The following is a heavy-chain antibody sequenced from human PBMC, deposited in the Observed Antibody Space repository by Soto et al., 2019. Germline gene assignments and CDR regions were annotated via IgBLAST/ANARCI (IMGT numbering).Heavy chain of an antibody. J-gene: IGHJ6*02. V-gene: IGHV1-18*01. Sequence: GASVKVSCKASGYTFTSYGFSWVRQAPGQGLEWMGWISAYNGNTNYAQNLQGRVTMTRDTSTSTAYMELRSLRSDDTAVYYCARERIVVVPAAMEVDYYYYGMDVWGQGTTVTVSS. CDR1: GYTFTSYG. CDR2: ISAYNGNT. D-gene: IGHD2-2*01. CDR3: ARERIVVVPAAMEVDYYYYGMDV.